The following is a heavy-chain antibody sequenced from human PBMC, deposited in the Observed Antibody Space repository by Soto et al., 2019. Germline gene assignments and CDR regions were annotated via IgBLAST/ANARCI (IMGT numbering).Heavy chain of an antibody. J-gene: IGHJ4*02. CDR2: IYHSGST. V-gene: IGHV4-30-2*01. D-gene: IGHD3-22*01. CDR3: ARGQDYYDSSGYSGY. CDR1: GGSISSGGYS. Sequence: SETLSLTCAVSGGSISSGGYSWSWIRQPQGKGLEWIGYIYHSGSTYYNPSLKSRVTISVDRSKNQFSLKLSSVTAADTAVYYCARGQDYYDSSGYSGYWGQRTLVTVSS.